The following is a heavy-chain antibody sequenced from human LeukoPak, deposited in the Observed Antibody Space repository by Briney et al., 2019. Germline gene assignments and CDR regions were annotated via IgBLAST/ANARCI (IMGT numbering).Heavy chain of an antibody. CDR1: GFTFSSYW. CDR2: IKQDGSDK. V-gene: IGHV3-7*01. J-gene: IGHJ4*02. D-gene: IGHD6-19*01. Sequence: PGGSLRLSCAASGFTFSSYWMSWVRQAPGKGLEWVANIKQDGSDKYCVDSVKGRFTISRDNAKNSLYLQMNSLRAEDTAVYYCAREEGSGWYNYWGQGTLVTVSS. CDR3: AREEGSGWYNY.